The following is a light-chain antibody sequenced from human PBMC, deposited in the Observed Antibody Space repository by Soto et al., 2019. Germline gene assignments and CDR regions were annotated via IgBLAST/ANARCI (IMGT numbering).Light chain of an antibody. Sequence: EIVMTQSPATLSVSPGERATLSCRASQSVSNNLAWYQQKPGQAPRLLIYCASTRATGVPARFSGSGSGTEFTLTISSLQSEDFALYYCQQYNNWPPITFGQGTRLEIK. J-gene: IGKJ5*01. CDR2: CAS. CDR1: QSVSNN. CDR3: QQYNNWPPIT. V-gene: IGKV3-15*01.